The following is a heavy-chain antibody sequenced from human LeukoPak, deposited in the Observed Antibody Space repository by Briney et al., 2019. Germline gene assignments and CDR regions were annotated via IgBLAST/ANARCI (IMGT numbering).Heavy chain of an antibody. J-gene: IGHJ4*02. CDR2: IYHSGST. D-gene: IGHD3-10*01. Sequence: SETLSLTCTVSGYSISSGYYWGWIRQPPGKGLEWMGSIYHSGSTYYNPSLKSRVTISVDTSKNQFSLKLSSVTAADTAVYYCASRKMVRGVIDVDYWGQGTLVTVSS. CDR3: ASRKMVRGVIDVDY. CDR1: GYSISSGYY. V-gene: IGHV4-38-2*02.